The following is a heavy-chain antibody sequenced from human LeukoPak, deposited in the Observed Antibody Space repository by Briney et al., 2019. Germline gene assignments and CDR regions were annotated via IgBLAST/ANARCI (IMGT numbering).Heavy chain of an antibody. CDR1: GFTFDDYA. CDR3: ARARYSYGYWAYFDY. D-gene: IGHD5-18*01. V-gene: IGHV3-9*01. Sequence: GGSLRLSCAASGFTFDDYAMPWARQAPGKGLEWVSGISWNSGSIGYADSVKGRFTISRDNAKNSLYLQMNSLRAEDTAVYYCARARYSYGYWAYFDYWGQGTLVTVSS. CDR2: ISWNSGSI. J-gene: IGHJ4*02.